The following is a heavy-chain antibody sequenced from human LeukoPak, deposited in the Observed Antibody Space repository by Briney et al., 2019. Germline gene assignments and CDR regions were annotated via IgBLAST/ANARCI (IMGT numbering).Heavy chain of an antibody. CDR1: GFTFSNYA. J-gene: IGHJ4*02. D-gene: IGHD1-1*01. CDR2: ISYDGSSR. CDR3: ARDRLDGDNWNDCDY. Sequence: PGGSLRLSCAASGFTFSNYAMHWARQAPGKGLEWLAIISYDGSSRYYADSVKGRFTISRDNSKNTLYVQMNGLRVDDTAIYYCARDRLDGDNWNDCDYWGQGTLVTVSS. V-gene: IGHV3-30-3*01.